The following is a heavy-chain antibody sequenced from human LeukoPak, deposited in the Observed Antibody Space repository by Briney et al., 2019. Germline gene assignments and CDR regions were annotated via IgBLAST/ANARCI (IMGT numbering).Heavy chain of an antibody. J-gene: IGHJ4*02. CDR1: GGSFSGHY. CDR3: ARVGDQYSSSPLNYFDY. D-gene: IGHD6-13*01. V-gene: IGHV4-34*01. CDR2: INHSGST. Sequence: PSETLSLTCAVYGGSFSGHYWSWIRQPPGKGLEWIGEINHSGSTNYNPSLKSRVTISVDTSKNQFSLKLSSVTAADTAVYYCARVGDQYSSSPLNYFDYWGQGTLVTVSS.